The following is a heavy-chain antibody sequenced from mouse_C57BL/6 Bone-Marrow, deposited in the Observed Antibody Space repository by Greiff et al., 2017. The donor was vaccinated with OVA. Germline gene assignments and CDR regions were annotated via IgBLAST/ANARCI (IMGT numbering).Heavy chain of an antibody. CDR1: GFTFSSYA. CDR3: TRLLDAMDY. D-gene: IGHD2-1*01. J-gene: IGHJ4*01. Sequence: EVKLEESGAGLVKPGGSLKLSCAASGFTFSSYAMSWVRQTPEKRLEWVAYISSGGDYIYYADTVKGRFTISRDNARNTLYLQMSSLKSEDTAMYYCTRLLDAMDYWGQETSVTVSS. V-gene: IGHV5-9-1*02. CDR2: ISSGGDYI.